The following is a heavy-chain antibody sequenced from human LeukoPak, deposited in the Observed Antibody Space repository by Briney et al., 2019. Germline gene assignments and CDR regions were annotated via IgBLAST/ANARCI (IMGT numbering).Heavy chain of an antibody. Sequence: QSGGSLRLSCAASGFTFSNYWMHWVRQAPGEGLGWVSRITSDGSSTSHADSVKGRSTISRDNAKNTLYLQMNSLRAEDTAVYYCARDYAVGESFDIWGQGTLVTVSS. CDR2: ITSDGSST. CDR1: GFTFSNYW. V-gene: IGHV3-74*01. D-gene: IGHD3-16*01. CDR3: ARDYAVGESFDI. J-gene: IGHJ3*02.